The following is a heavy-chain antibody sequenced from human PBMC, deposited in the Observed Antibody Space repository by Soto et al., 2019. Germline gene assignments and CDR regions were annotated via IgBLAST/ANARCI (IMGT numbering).Heavy chain of an antibody. CDR2: ISGSGGST. D-gene: IGHD6-6*01. CDR1: GFTFSSYA. J-gene: IGHJ4*02. CDR3: AIVLGQYNRLHY. Sequence: GGSLRLSCAASGFTFSSYAMSWVRQTPGKGLEWVSGISGSGGSTYYAASVKGRFTLSRDNSKSTLFLQMNSLRAEDTAVYYCAIVLGQYNRLHYWGQGTLVTVSS. V-gene: IGHV3-23*01.